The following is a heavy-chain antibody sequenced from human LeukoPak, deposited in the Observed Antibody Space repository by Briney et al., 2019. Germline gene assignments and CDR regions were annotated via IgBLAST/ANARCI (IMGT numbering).Heavy chain of an antibody. J-gene: IGHJ4*02. D-gene: IGHD3-10*01. Sequence: SETLSLTCAGYGVSFSNYYWSWIRQPPGKGLEWIGEINHSGSTNYNPSLKSRVALSVDTSKNQFSLKLSSVTAADTAVYYCARVDYMVRGVIIWGLFDYWGQGTLVTVSS. CDR1: GVSFSNYY. V-gene: IGHV4-34*01. CDR3: ARVDYMVRGVIIWGLFDY. CDR2: INHSGST.